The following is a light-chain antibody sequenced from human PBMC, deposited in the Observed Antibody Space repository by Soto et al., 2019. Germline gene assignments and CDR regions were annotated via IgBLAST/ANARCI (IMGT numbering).Light chain of an antibody. CDR2: AAS. V-gene: IGKV1-39*01. CDR1: QSISSY. J-gene: IGKJ3*01. Sequence: DIQMTQSPSSLSASVGDRVTITCRASQSISSYLNWYQQKPGKAPKLLIYAASSMQSGVPPEFCGSGAGTDFTLTISSLQPEDFSTYYCRQSYSTPPLTFGPGTKVDIK. CDR3: RQSYSTPPLT.